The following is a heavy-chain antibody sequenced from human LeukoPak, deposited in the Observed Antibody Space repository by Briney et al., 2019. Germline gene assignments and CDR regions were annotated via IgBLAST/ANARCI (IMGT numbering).Heavy chain of an antibody. J-gene: IGHJ4*02. CDR3: ARETPRDGYNYVCDY. CDR2: IVVGSGNT. V-gene: IGHV1-58*01. D-gene: IGHD5-24*01. Sequence: ASVKVSCKASGFTFTSSAVQWVRQARGQRLEWIGWIVVGSGNTNYAQKFQGRVTITADESTSTAYMELSSLRSEDTAVYYCARETPRDGYNYVCDYWGQGTLVTVSS. CDR1: GFTFTSSA.